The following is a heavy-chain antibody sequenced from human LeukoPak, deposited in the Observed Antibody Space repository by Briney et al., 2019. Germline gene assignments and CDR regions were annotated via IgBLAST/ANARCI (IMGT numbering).Heavy chain of an antibody. J-gene: IGHJ5*02. Sequence: PGRSLRLSCAASGFTFSSYGMHWVRQAPGKGLEWVAVIWYDGSNKYYADPVKGRFTISRDNSKNTLYLQMNSLRAEDTAVYYCARGGGSSSSSWFDPWGQGTLVTVAS. CDR2: IWYDGSNK. D-gene: IGHD6-6*01. V-gene: IGHV3-33*01. CDR1: GFTFSSYG. CDR3: ARGGGSSSSSWFDP.